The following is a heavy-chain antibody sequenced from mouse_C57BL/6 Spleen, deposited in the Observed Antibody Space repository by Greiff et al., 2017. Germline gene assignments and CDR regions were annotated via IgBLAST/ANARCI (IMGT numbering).Heavy chain of an antibody. D-gene: IGHD2-4*01. Sequence: EVQLQESGTVLARPGASVKMSCKTSGYTFTSYWMQWVKQRPGPGLEWIGAIYPGNSDTSYNQKFKGKAKLTAVTSASTAYMELSSLTNEDSAVYYCTKPYDYDGFWYFDVWGTGTTVTVSS. J-gene: IGHJ1*03. V-gene: IGHV1-5*01. CDR2: IYPGNSDT. CDR3: TKPYDYDGFWYFDV. CDR1: GYTFTSYW.